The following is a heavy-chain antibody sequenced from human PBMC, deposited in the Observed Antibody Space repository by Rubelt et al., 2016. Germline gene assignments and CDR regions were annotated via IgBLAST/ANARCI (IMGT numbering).Heavy chain of an antibody. CDR3: ARATRGYSSGWYYSGMDV. D-gene: IGHD6-19*01. V-gene: IGHV1-46*01. CDR1: GYTFTSYY. J-gene: IGHJ6*02. CDR2: INPSGGST. Sequence: QVQLVQSGAEVKKPGASVKVSCKASGYTFTSYYMHWVRQAPGQGLEWMGIINPSGGSTSYAQKFQGRVTITADKSTSTADMELSSLRSEDTAVYYCARATRGYSSGWYYSGMDVWGQGTTVTVSS.